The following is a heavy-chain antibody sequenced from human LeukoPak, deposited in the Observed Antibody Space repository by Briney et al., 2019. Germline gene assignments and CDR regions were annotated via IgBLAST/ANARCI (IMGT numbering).Heavy chain of an antibody. J-gene: IGHJ4*02. CDR1: GGSIRSPTYC. CDR3: ARAPHFFDISGSRYYFDY. V-gene: IGHV4-39*07. Sequence: PSETLSLTCTVSGGSIRSPTYCWGWIRQPPGKGLEWIGSIYYSGNTYYNPSLMSRVTISVDTSKNQFSLNLSSVTAADTAVYFCARAPHFFDISGSRYYFDYWGQGTLVTVSS. D-gene: IGHD3-22*01. CDR2: IYYSGNT.